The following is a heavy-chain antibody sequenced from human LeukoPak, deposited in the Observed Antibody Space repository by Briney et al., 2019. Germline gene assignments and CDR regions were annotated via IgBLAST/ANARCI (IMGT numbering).Heavy chain of an antibody. D-gene: IGHD3-16*01. V-gene: IGHV3-48*03. Sequence: GGSLRLSCAASGFTFSYYEFNWVRQAPGKGLEWVSYISGRGATIYYADSVKGRFTISRDNAKNPLFLQMNSLRADDTAVYYCASGGFYYDSTGVDGFDIWGQGTMVTVSS. J-gene: IGHJ3*02. CDR3: ASGGFYYDSTGVDGFDI. CDR2: ISGRGATI. CDR1: GFTFSYYE.